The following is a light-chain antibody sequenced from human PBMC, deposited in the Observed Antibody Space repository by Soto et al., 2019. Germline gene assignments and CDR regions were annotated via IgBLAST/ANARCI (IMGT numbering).Light chain of an antibody. J-gene: IGLJ1*01. CDR1: RSDVGGYNY. CDR2: GVT. Sequence: QSALTQPASVSGSPGQSITVSCTGSRSDVGGYNYVSWYQQYPGKAPKLMIYGVTNRPSGVSNRFSGSKTGNTASLTISGLQAEDEADYYCFSHRSGDSHVFGTGTKVTVL. V-gene: IGLV2-14*01. CDR3: FSHRSGDSHV.